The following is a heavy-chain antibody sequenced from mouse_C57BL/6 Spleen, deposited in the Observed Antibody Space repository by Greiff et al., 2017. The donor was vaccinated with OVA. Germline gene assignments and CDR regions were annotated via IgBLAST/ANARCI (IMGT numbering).Heavy chain of an antibody. CDR3: ARPNYYGSSPYAMDY. CDR1: GYTFTSYG. J-gene: IGHJ4*01. D-gene: IGHD1-1*01. V-gene: IGHV1-81*01. CDR2: IYPRSGNT. Sequence: VMLVESGAELARPGASVKLSCKASGYTFTSYGISWVKQRTGQGLEWIGEIYPRSGNTYYNEKFKGKATLTADKSSSTAYMELRSLTSEDSAVYFCARPNYYGSSPYAMDYWGQGTSVTVSS.